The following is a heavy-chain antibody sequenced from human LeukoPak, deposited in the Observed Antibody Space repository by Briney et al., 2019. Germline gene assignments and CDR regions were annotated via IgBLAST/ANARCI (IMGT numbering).Heavy chain of an antibody. J-gene: IGHJ4*02. CDR2: ISPGGGTT. Sequence: GGSLRLSCAVSGFAFGSEAMSWVRQSPARGLEWVASISPGGGTTYYADYVKGRFTISRDNAKNSLYLQMNSLRAEDTAVYYCARVEAAGPETIDYWGQGTLVTVSS. CDR3: ARVEAAGPETIDY. D-gene: IGHD6-13*01. CDR1: GFAFGSEA. V-gene: IGHV3-23*01.